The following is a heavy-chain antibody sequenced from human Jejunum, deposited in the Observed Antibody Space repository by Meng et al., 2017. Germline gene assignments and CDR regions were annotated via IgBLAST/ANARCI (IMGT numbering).Heavy chain of an antibody. CDR1: GLNFSYYA. V-gene: IGHV3-30*07. CDR3: ARVRTGRLLVDH. D-gene: IGHD1-14*01. Sequence: QVQRVESGGGVVQPGRSLRLSCAGSGLNFSYYAMHWVRQAPGKGLEWVAVISNDATKEFYAESVKGRFTISRDNAKNSLYLQMDSLRADDTAVYYCARVRTGRLLVDHWGQGTLVTVSS. J-gene: IGHJ4*02. CDR2: ISNDATKE.